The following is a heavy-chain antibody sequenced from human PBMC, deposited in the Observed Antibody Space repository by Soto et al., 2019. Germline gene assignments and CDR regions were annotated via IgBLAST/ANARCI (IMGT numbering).Heavy chain of an antibody. CDR2: IYYSGST. Sequence: QVRLEESGPGLVKPSETLSLICSVSGGSDNNANYFWNWIRHHPENGLEWIGYIYYSGSTRYNPSFKPRATLSIDTSKNQFSLRLNSVTVADTAVYFCARDADYGGSRGGMDVWGRGTTVTVSS. D-gene: IGHD4-17*01. CDR1: GGSDNNANYF. J-gene: IGHJ6*02. V-gene: IGHV4-31*03. CDR3: ARDADYGGSRGGMDV.